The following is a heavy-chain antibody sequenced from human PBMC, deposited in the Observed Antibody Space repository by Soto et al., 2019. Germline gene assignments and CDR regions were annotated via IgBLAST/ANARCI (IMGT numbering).Heavy chain of an antibody. V-gene: IGHV4-39*01. J-gene: IGHJ4*02. CDR2: IFYSGTT. Sequence: QLQLQESGPGLVTPSETLSLTCTVSGGSISGSSYYWGWIRQPPGNGLEWIGTIFYSGTTYYNPSLKGRVTISVDTSKNQFSLRLTSVTAADTSVYYCASYGDYPDYWGQGTLVTVSS. D-gene: IGHD4-17*01. CDR3: ASYGDYPDY. CDR1: GGSISGSSYY.